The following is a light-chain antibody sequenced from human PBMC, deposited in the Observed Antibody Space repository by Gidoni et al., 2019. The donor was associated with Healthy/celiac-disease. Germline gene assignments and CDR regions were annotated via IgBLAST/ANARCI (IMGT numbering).Light chain of an antibody. V-gene: IGKV4-1*01. CDR3: QQYYSTPWT. Sequence: DIVMTQSPDPLAVSLGERATINCKSSQSVLYSSNNKNYLACYQQKPGQPPKLLIYWASTRESVVPDRCSGSGSGTYFTLTISSLQAEDVAVYYCQQYYSTPWTFGEGTKVEIK. CDR1: QSVLYSSNNKNY. CDR2: WAS. J-gene: IGKJ1*01.